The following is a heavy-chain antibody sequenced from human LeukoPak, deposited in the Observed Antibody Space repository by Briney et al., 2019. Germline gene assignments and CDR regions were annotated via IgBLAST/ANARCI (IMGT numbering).Heavy chain of an antibody. V-gene: IGHV4-30-2*01. D-gene: IGHD3-22*01. CDR1: GGSISSGGYS. J-gene: IGHJ3*02. CDR3: ARDGGRDYYDSSGYYYVGAFDI. Sequence: SETLSLTCAVSGGSISSGGYSWSWIRQPPGKGLEWIGYIYHSGSTYYNPSLKSRVTISVDRSKNQFSLKLSSVTAADTAVYYCARDGGRDYYDSSGYYYVGAFDIWGQGTMVTVSS. CDR2: IYHSGST.